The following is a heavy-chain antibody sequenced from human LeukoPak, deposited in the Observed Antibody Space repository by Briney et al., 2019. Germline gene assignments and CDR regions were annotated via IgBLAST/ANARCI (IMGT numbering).Heavy chain of an antibody. J-gene: IGHJ4*02. CDR1: VFIFSGYW. Sequence: GGSLRLSCEVPVFIFSGYWMSWVRQAPGKGLEWVASIQQDGGESQYVDSVKGRFTISRDNAKNLLYLQMNSLGTDDTAVCYCARDQGSGYDYWGQGTLVTVSS. D-gene: IGHD6-19*01. CDR2: IQQDGGES. CDR3: ARDQGSGYDY. V-gene: IGHV3-7*03.